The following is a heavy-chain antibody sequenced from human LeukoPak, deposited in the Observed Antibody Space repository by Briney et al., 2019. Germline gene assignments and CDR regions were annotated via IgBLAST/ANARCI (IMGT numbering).Heavy chain of an antibody. Sequence: GGSLRLSCAASGFTFSSYAMSWVRQAPGKGLEWVSAISGSGGSTYYADSVKGRLTISRDNSKNTLYLQMNSLRAEDTAVYYCARQYQLLSLDPYYFDYWGQGTLVTVSS. CDR3: ARQYQLLSLDPYYFDY. CDR2: ISGSGGST. V-gene: IGHV3-23*01. J-gene: IGHJ4*02. CDR1: GFTFSSYA. D-gene: IGHD2-2*01.